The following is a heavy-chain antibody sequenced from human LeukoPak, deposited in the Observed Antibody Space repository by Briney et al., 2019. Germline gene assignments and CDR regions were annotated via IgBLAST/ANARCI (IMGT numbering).Heavy chain of an antibody. Sequence: PSQTLSLTCTVSGGSISSGGYYWSWIRQHPGKGLEWIGYIYYSGSTYYNPSLKSRVTISVDTSKNQFSLKLSSVTAADTAMYYCAREDDVDTAMVAGCLDYWGQGTLVTVSS. CDR1: GGSISSGGYY. V-gene: IGHV4-31*03. J-gene: IGHJ4*02. CDR3: AREDDVDTAMVAGCLDY. D-gene: IGHD5-18*01. CDR2: IYYSGST.